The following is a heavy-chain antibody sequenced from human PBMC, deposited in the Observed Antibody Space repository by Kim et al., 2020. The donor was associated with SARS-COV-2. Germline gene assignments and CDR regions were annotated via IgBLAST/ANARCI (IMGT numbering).Heavy chain of an antibody. V-gene: IGHV4-34*01. D-gene: IGHD3-10*01. CDR2: INHSGST. CDR3: ARRKGVHYYYYYGMDV. CDR1: GGSFSGYY. Sequence: SETLSLTCAVYGGSFSGYYWSWIRQPPGKGLEWIGEINHSGSTNYNPSLKSRVTISVDTSKNQFSLKLSSVTAADTAVYYCARRKGVHYYYYYGMDVWGQGTTVTVSS. J-gene: IGHJ6*02.